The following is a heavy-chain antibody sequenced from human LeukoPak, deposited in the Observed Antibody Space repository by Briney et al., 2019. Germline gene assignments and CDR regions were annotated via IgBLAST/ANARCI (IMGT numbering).Heavy chain of an antibody. CDR2: ISYDGSNK. Sequence: GRSLRLSCAASGFTFNSYAMHWVRQAPGKGLEWVAVISYDGSNKYYADSVKGRFTISRDNSKNTLYLQMNSLRADDTAVYYCAGQWLVNEEAFDPWGQGTLVTVSS. J-gene: IGHJ5*02. D-gene: IGHD6-19*01. CDR1: GFTFNSYA. CDR3: AGQWLVNEEAFDP. V-gene: IGHV3-30-3*01.